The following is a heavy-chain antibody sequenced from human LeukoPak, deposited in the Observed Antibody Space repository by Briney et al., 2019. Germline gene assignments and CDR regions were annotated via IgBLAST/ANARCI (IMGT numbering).Heavy chain of an antibody. CDR3: ARGLGGSYYLPFDY. J-gene: IGHJ4*02. CDR2: INPNSGGT. D-gene: IGHD1-26*01. Sequence: GASVKVSCKASGYTFTGYYMHWVRQALGQGLEWMGWINPNSGGTNYAQKFQGRVTMTRDTSISTAYMELSRLRSDDTAVYYCARGLGGSYYLPFDYWGQGTLVTVSS. V-gene: IGHV1-2*02. CDR1: GYTFTGYY.